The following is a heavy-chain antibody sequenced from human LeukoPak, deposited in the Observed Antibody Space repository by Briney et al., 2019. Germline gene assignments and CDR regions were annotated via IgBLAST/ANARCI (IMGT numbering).Heavy chain of an antibody. CDR1: GGSVSSGSYY. CDR2: IYYSGST. CDR3: ARLPLGGNRYYFDY. V-gene: IGHV4-61*01. J-gene: IGHJ4*02. D-gene: IGHD4-23*01. Sequence: PSETLSLTCTVSGGSVSSGSYYWSWIRQPPGKGLEWIGYIYYSGSTNYNPSLKSRVTISVDTSKNQFSLKLSSVTAADTAVYYCARLPLGGNRYYFDYWGQGTLVTVSS.